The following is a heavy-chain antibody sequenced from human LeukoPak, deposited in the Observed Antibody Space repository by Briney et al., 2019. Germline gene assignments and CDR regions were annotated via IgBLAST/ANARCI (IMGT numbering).Heavy chain of an antibody. V-gene: IGHV3-23*01. CDR1: GFTFSNYA. J-gene: IGHJ4*02. CDR2: ITDRGDDT. D-gene: IGHD1-26*01. CDR3: AKGKRGNYDY. Sequence: GGSLRLSCAASGFTFSNYAMTWVRQAPGKGLEWVSAITDRGDDTYYADSVKGRFTISRDNSKNTLYLQMNSLGAEDTAVYYCAKGKRGNYDYWGQGTLVTVSS.